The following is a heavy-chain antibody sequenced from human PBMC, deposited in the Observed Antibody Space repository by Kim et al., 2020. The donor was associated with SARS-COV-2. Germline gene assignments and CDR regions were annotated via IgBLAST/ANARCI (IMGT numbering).Heavy chain of an antibody. J-gene: IGHJ4*02. D-gene: IGHD3-22*01. Sequence: GGSLRLSCAASGFTFSSYSMNWVRQAPGKGLEWVSSISSSSSYIYYADSVKGRFTISRDNAKNTLYLQMNSLRAEDTAVYYCARGVTGGNTMIVDDYWGQGTLVTVSS. CDR2: ISSSSSYI. CDR3: ARGVTGGNTMIVDDY. CDR1: GFTFSSYS. V-gene: IGHV3-21*01.